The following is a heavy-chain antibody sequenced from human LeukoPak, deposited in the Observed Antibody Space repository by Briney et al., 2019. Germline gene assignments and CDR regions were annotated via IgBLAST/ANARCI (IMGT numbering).Heavy chain of an antibody. CDR3: ASDLGYCSGGSCYELAAFDI. CDR2: INHSGST. D-gene: IGHD2-15*01. Sequence: TSETLSLTCAVYGGSFSGYYWSWIRQPPGKGLEWIGEINHSGSTNYNPSLKSRVTISVDTSKNQFSLKLSSVTAADTAVYYCASDLGYCSGGSCYELAAFDIWGQGTMVTVSS. J-gene: IGHJ3*02. CDR1: GGSFSGYY. V-gene: IGHV4-34*01.